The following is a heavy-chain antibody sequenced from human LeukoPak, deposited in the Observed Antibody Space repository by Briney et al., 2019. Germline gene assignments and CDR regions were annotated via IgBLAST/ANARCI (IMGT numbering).Heavy chain of an antibody. D-gene: IGHD4-17*01. Sequence: ASAKVSCNASGYTFTGYYMHWVRQAPGQGLEWMGWINPNSGGTNYAQKFQGRVTMTRDTSISTAYMELSRLRSDDTAVYYCAKDWSYGDYEGELGYFDYWGQGTLVTVSS. V-gene: IGHV1-2*02. J-gene: IGHJ4*02. CDR3: AKDWSYGDYEGELGYFDY. CDR2: INPNSGGT. CDR1: GYTFTGYY.